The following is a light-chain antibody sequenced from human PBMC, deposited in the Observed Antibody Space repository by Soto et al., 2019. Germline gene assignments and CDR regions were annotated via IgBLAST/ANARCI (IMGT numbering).Light chain of an antibody. Sequence: QSVLTQPASVSGSPGQSITISCTGTSNDVGGYNYVSWCQQHPGKAPKLMIYDVNNRPSGVSNRFSGSRSGNTASLTISGLQAEDEADYYCTSYTSTSPPGFSGPGTKVTVL. CDR1: SNDVGGYNY. CDR3: TSYTSTSPPGF. CDR2: DVN. V-gene: IGLV2-14*01. J-gene: IGLJ1*01.